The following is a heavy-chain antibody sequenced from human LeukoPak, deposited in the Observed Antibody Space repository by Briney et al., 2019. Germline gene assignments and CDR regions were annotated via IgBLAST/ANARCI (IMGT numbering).Heavy chain of an antibody. Sequence: SVKVSCKASGGTFSSYAISWVRQAPGQGLEWMGGIIPIFGTANYAQKFQGRVTINVDKSTSTVYMELSSLRSEDTAVYYCAKLIDYYNPNLQHYYYMDVWGQGTTVTVSS. V-gene: IGHV1-69*06. CDR3: AKLIDYYNPNLQHYYYMDV. CDR2: IIPIFGTA. J-gene: IGHJ6*03. D-gene: IGHD3-10*01. CDR1: GGTFSSYA.